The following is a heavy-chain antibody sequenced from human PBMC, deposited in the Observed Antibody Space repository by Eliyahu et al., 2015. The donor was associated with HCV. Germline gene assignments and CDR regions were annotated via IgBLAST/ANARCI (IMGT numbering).Heavy chain of an antibody. D-gene: IGHD1-1*01. CDR2: INHSGST. V-gene: IGHV4-34*01. J-gene: IGHJ6*02. Sequence: QVQLQQWGAGLLKPSETLSLTCAVYGGSFSGYYWSWIRQPPGKGLEWIGEINHSGSTHYNPSLKSRVTISVDTSKNQFSLKLSSVTAADTAVYYCARRRLERRLRDYYYYYGMDVWGQGTTVTVSS. CDR1: GGSFSGYY. CDR3: ARRRLERRLRDYYYYYGMDV.